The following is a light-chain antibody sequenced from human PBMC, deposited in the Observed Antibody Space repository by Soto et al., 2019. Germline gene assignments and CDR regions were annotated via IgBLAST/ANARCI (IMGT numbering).Light chain of an antibody. CDR2: GAS. CDR3: QQYNNWPPST. CDR1: QRVSSN. J-gene: IGKJ2*02. Sequence: EIVMTQSPATLSVSPGERATLACRASQRVSSNFAWYQQKPGQAPRLLIYGASTRATGIPARFSGSGSGTEFTLTISSLQSEDFAVYYCQQYNNWPPSTFGQGTKLEIK. V-gene: IGKV3D-15*01.